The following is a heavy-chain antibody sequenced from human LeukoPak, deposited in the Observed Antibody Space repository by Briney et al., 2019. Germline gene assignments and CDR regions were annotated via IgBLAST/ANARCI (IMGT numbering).Heavy chain of an antibody. CDR1: GFIVNDHA. Sequence: GRSLRLSCVASGFIVNDHAMHWVRQTPGKGLEWVSGISWNSGSIGYADSVKGRFTISRDNAKNSLYLQMNSLRAEDTALYYCAKDVGSGSYKSYGMDVWGQGTTVTVSS. V-gene: IGHV3-9*01. J-gene: IGHJ6*02. CDR3: AKDVGSGSYKSYGMDV. D-gene: IGHD3-10*01. CDR2: ISWNSGSI.